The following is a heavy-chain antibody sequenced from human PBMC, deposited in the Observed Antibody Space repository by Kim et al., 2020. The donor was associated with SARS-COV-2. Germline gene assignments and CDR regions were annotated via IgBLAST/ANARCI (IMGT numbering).Heavy chain of an antibody. CDR2: IYCSGST. CDR1: GGSISSTSYY. CDR3: ARRGGISYVGWFDT. J-gene: IGHJ5*02. D-gene: IGHD1-26*01. Sequence: SETLSLTCTVSGGSISSTSYYWVRHRPPPGKGREGFGRIYCSGSTDPNPSLKSRVTISVDTSQNHFSLRLSSVTAADTAVYYCARRGGISYVGWFDTWGQGTLVTVSS. V-gene: IGHV4-39*02.